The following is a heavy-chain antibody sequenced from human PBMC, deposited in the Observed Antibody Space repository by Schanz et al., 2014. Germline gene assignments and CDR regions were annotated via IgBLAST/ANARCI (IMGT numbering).Heavy chain of an antibody. Sequence: QVQLVESGGGVVQPGRSLRLSCAASGFMFSSYGMHWVRQAPGKGLEWVGVISYDGSKKSYADSVKGRFTISRDNSENTLYLQMSSLRVEDTAVYYCAKDPRGDKNDRAYYFDYWGQGTLVSVSS. CDR3: AKDPRGDKNDRAYYFDY. CDR1: GFMFSSYG. D-gene: IGHD3-10*01. CDR2: ISYDGSKK. J-gene: IGHJ4*02. V-gene: IGHV3-33*03.